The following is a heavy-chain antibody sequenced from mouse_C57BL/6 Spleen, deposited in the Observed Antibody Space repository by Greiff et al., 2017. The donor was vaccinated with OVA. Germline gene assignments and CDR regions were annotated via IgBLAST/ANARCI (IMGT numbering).Heavy chain of an antibody. CDR2: ISSGGDYI. Sequence: EVKLMESGEGLVKPGGSLKLSCAASGFTFSSYAMSWVRQTPEKRLEWVAYISSGGDYIYYADTVKGRFTISRDNARNTLYLQMSSLKSEDTAMYYCTRGVLRSYYFDYWGQGTTLTVSS. V-gene: IGHV5-9-1*02. CDR3: TRGVLRSYYFDY. CDR1: GFTFSSYA. J-gene: IGHJ2*01. D-gene: IGHD1-1*01.